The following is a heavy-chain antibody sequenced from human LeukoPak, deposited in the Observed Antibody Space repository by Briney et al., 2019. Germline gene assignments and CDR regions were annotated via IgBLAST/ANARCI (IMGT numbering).Heavy chain of an antibody. D-gene: IGHD3-3*01. Sequence: PSETLSLTCTVSGGSISNYYWSWIRQPAGKGLEWIGRIYTSGSTNYNPSLKSRVTMSVDTSKNQFSLKLSSVTAADTAVYYCAREGRFLEWFEADYYYYYMDVWGKGTTVTVSS. CDR1: GGSISNYY. CDR3: AREGRFLEWFEADYYYYYMDV. J-gene: IGHJ6*03. V-gene: IGHV4-4*07. CDR2: IYTSGST.